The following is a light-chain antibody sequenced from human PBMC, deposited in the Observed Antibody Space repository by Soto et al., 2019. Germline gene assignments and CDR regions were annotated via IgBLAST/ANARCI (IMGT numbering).Light chain of an antibody. CDR3: QQYGTTPRT. V-gene: IGKV3-20*01. Sequence: EIVLTQSPGTLSLSPGARVTLSCRASQSVSSNYLAWYQQKPGQAPRLLIFGASSRATGIPDRFSGSGSGTDFTLTISGLEPEDFAVYYCQQYGTTPRTFGQGTKLEIK. CDR1: QSVSSNY. CDR2: GAS. J-gene: IGKJ2*01.